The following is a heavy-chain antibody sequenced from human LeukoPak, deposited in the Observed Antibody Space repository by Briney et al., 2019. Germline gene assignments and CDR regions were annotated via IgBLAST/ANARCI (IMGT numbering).Heavy chain of an antibody. CDR2: ISSSSSYI. CDR3: ARDPSSYSSSWPYYFDY. CDR1: GFTFSSYS. Sequence: GGSLRLSCAASGFTFSSYSMNWVRQAPGKGLEWVSSISSSSSYIYYADSVKGRCTISRDNAKNSLYLQMNSLRAEDTAVYYCARDPSSYSSSWPYYFDYWGQGTLVTVSS. V-gene: IGHV3-21*01. D-gene: IGHD6-13*01. J-gene: IGHJ4*02.